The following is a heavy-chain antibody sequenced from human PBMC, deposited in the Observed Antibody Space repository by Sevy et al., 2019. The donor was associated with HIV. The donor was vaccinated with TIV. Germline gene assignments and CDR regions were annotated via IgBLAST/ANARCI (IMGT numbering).Heavy chain of an antibody. V-gene: IGHV1-18*01. CDR3: ARDTYYDTQGRQGY. D-gene: IGHD3-22*01. CDR1: GYTFTSYG. Sequence: ASVKVSCKASGYTFTSYGISWVRQAPGQGLEWMGWISAYNGNTNYAQKLQGRVTMTTDTSTSTAYMELRSLRSDDTAVYYCARDTYYDTQGRQGYWGQGTLVTVSS. CDR2: ISAYNGNT. J-gene: IGHJ4*02.